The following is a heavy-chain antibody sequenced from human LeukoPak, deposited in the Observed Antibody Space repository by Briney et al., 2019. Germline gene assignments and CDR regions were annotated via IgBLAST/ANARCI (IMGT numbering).Heavy chain of an antibody. CDR2: ISYDGSNK. Sequence: GGSLRLSCAASGFTFSSYGMHWVRQAPGKGLEWVAVISYDGSNKYYADSVKGRFTISRDNSKNTLYLQMNSLRAEDTAVYYCARENFTYYDFWSGEMDVWGQGTTVTVSS. CDR1: GFTFSSYG. V-gene: IGHV3-30*03. CDR3: ARENFTYYDFWSGEMDV. J-gene: IGHJ6*02. D-gene: IGHD3-3*01.